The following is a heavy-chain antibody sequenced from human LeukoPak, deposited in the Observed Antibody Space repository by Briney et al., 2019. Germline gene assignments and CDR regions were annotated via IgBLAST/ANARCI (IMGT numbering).Heavy chain of an antibody. Sequence: SQTLSLTCTVSGGSISSGDYYWSWIRQPPGKGLEWIGYIYYSGSTYYNPSLKSRVTISVDTSKNQFSLKLSSVTAAHTAVYYCARASWDYYGSGSYFDVFDYWGEGTLVTVSP. J-gene: IGHJ4*02. CDR3: ARASWDYYGSGSYFDVFDY. CDR2: IYYSGST. V-gene: IGHV4-30-4*08. D-gene: IGHD3-10*01. CDR1: GGSISSGDYY.